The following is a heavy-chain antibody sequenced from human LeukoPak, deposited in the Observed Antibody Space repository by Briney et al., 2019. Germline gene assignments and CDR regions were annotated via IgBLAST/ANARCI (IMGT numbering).Heavy chain of an antibody. Sequence: PGGSLRLSCAASGFTFSNAWMSWVRQAPGKGLEWVSAISGSGGSTYYADSVKGRFTISRDNSKNTLYLQMNSLRAEDTAVYYCAKEAVAAEGSWFDPWGQGTLVTVSS. J-gene: IGHJ5*02. CDR2: ISGSGGST. CDR3: AKEAVAAEGSWFDP. V-gene: IGHV3-23*01. CDR1: GFTFSNAW. D-gene: IGHD2-15*01.